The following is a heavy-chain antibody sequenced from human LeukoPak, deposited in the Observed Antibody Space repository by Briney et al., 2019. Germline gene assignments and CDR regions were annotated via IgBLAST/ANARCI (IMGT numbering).Heavy chain of an antibody. CDR3: ARGGTSNGYTMVRGVILRPFDY. J-gene: IGHJ4*02. Sequence: PSETLSLTCTVSGGSISSYYWSWIRQPPGKGLEWIGYIYYSGSTNYNPSLKSRVTISVDTSKNQFSLKLSSVTAAGTAVYYCARGGTSNGYTMVRGVILRPFDYWGQGTLVTVSS. D-gene: IGHD3-10*01. CDR1: GGSISSYY. CDR2: IYYSGST. V-gene: IGHV4-59*12.